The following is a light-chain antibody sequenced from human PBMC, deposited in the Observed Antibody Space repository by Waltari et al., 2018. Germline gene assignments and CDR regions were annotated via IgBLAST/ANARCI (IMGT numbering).Light chain of an antibody. J-gene: IGKJ1*01. V-gene: IGKV1-5*01. CDR1: QSISRW. Sequence: DIQMTQSPSTLSASVGDRVTITCRASQSISRWLAGYQQKPGKAPKLLIYDASSLESGVPSRFSGSGSGTEFTLTISSLQPDDFATYYCQQYNSYQWTFGQGTKVEIK. CDR3: QQYNSYQWT. CDR2: DAS.